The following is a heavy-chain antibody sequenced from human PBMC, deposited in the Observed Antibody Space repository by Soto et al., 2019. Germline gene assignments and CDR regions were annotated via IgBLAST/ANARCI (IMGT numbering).Heavy chain of an antibody. CDR3: TRDASRDSSARGWFDP. CDR2: ISSNSAYI. J-gene: IGHJ5*02. D-gene: IGHD6-13*01. Sequence: GGSLRLSCAASGFTFRSFTMNWVRQPPGKGLEWVSTISSNSAYIYYTDALRGRFTISRDNAKNSLHLQMNSLRAEDTAVYYCTRDASRDSSARGWFDPWGPGTLVTVSS. CDR1: GFTFRSFT. V-gene: IGHV3-21*01.